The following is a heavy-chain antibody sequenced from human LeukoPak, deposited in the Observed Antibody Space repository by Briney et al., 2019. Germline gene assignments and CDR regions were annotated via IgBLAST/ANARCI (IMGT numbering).Heavy chain of an antibody. Sequence: GASVKVSCKASGYTFTSYYMHWVRQAPGQGLEWMGWINPNSGGTNYAQKFQGRVTMTRDTSISTAYMELSRLRSDDTAVYYCARMSGCSGGSCYSGRGWFDPWGQGTLVTVSS. D-gene: IGHD2-15*01. V-gene: IGHV1-2*02. CDR2: INPNSGGT. CDR1: GYTFTSYY. CDR3: ARMSGCSGGSCYSGRGWFDP. J-gene: IGHJ5*02.